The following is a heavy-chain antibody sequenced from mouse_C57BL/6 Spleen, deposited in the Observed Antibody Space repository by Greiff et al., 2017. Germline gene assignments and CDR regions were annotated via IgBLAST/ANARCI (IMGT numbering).Heavy chain of an antibody. CDR1: GYSITSGYY. CDR3: ARLDYYFDY. Sequence: ESGPGLVKPSQSLSLTCSVTGYSITSGYYWNWIRQFPGNKLEWMGYISYDGSNNYNPSLKNRISITRDTSKNQFFLKLNSVTTEDTATYYCARLDYYFDYWGQGTTLTVSS. CDR2: ISYDGSN. J-gene: IGHJ2*01. V-gene: IGHV3-6*01.